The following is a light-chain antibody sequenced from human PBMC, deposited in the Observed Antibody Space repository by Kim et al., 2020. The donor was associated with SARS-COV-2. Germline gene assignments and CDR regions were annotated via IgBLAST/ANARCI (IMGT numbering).Light chain of an antibody. J-gene: IGKJ1*01. CDR2: AAS. V-gene: IGKV1-27*01. CDR1: QDISNY. CDR3: QKYNSAPWT. Sequence: DIQMTQSPSSLSASVGDGVTITCRASQDISNYLAWYQQKPGKVPKLLIYAASALQSGVPSRFSGSGSGTDFTLTISSLQPEDVATYYCQKYNSAPWTFGQGTKVDIK.